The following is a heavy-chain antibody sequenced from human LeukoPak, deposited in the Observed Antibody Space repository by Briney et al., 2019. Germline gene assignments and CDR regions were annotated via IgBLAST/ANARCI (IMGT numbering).Heavy chain of an antibody. V-gene: IGHV1-46*01. CDR3: ARERGYSYGQGSFDY. Sequence: ASVKVSCKASGYTFTGYYMHWVRQAPGQGLEWMGIINPSGGSTSYAQKFQGRVTMTRDTSTSTVYMELSSLRSEDTAVYYCARERGYSYGQGSFDYWGQGTLVTVSS. J-gene: IGHJ4*02. D-gene: IGHD5-18*01. CDR2: INPSGGST. CDR1: GYTFTGYY.